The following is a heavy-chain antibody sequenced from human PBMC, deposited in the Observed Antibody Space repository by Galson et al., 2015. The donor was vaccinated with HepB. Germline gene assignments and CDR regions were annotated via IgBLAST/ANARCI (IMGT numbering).Heavy chain of an antibody. Sequence: SLRLSCAASGFTFSSYAMHWVRQAPGKGLEWVAVISYDGSNKYYADSVKGRFTISRDNSKNTLYLQMNSLRAEDTAVYYCASSLGELSLYPPNFDYWGQGTLVTVSS. CDR1: GFTFSSYA. CDR2: ISYDGSNK. V-gene: IGHV3-30-3*01. CDR3: ASSLGELSLYPPNFDY. D-gene: IGHD3-16*02. J-gene: IGHJ4*02.